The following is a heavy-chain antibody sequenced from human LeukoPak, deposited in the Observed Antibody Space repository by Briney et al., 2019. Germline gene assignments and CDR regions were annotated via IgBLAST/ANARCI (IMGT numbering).Heavy chain of an antibody. J-gene: IGHJ3*02. CDR3: AREREEGAFDI. CDR2: ISAYNGNT. V-gene: IGHV1-18*01. D-gene: IGHD1-26*01. CDR1: GYTFTSYG. Sequence: ASVKVSCKASGYTFTSYGISWVRQAPGQGLEWMGWISAYNGNTNYAQKFQGRVTMTRNTSISTAYMELSSLRSEDTAVYYCAREREEGAFDIWGQGTMVTVSS.